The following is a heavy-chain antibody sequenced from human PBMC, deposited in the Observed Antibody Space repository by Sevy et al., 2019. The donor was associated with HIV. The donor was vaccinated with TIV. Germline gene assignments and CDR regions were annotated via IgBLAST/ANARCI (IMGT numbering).Heavy chain of an antibody. CDR1: GYTFTSYG. CDR2: ISAYNGNT. Sequence: ASVKVSCKASGYTFTSYGISWVRQAPGQGLEWMGWISAYNGNTNYAQKLQGRVTMTTDTSTSTAYMELRSLRSDDTAVYYCARDVRYGYGFSNGMDVWGQGTTVTVSS. J-gene: IGHJ6*02. V-gene: IGHV1-18*01. CDR3: ARDVRYGYGFSNGMDV. D-gene: IGHD5-18*01.